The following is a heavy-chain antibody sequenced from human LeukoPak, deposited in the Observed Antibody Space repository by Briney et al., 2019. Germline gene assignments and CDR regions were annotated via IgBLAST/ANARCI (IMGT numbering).Heavy chain of an antibody. CDR2: IYPGDSDT. CDR3: ARVRPRRLGYCSGGSCNNWFDP. Sequence: KVGESLQISCKGSGYSFTSYWIGWVRQMPGKGLEWMGIIYPGDSDTRYSPSFQGQVTISADKSISTAYLRWSSLKASDTAMYYCARVRPRRLGYCSGGSCNNWFDPWGQGTLVTVSS. V-gene: IGHV5-51*01. D-gene: IGHD2-15*01. CDR1: GYSFTSYW. J-gene: IGHJ5*02.